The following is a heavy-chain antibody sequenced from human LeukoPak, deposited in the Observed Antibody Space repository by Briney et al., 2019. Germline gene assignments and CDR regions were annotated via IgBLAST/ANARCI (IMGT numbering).Heavy chain of an antibody. CDR1: GYSFTSYW. CDR3: ARHYYYDSRTPFDY. J-gene: IGHJ4*02. Sequence: GESLKTSCKGSGYSFTSYWISWVRQMPGKGLEWMGRIDPRDSYTNYSPSFQGHVTISADKSISTAYLQWSSLKASDTAMYYCARHYYYDSRTPFDYWGQGTLVTVSS. CDR2: IDPRDSYT. D-gene: IGHD3-22*01. V-gene: IGHV5-10-1*01.